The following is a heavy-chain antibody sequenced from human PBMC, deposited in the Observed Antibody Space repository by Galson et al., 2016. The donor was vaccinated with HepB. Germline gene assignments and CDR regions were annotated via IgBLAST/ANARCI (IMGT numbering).Heavy chain of an antibody. V-gene: IGHV3-23*01. J-gene: IGHJ6*02. CDR2: LTASGGS. CDR3: AKDWGYDLWSGGYHYGMDV. D-gene: IGHD3-3*01. CDR1: GFTFSKYA. Sequence: SLRLSCAASGFTFSKYAMTWVRQAPGKGLEWVSTLTASGGSYYAASVKGRFTISRENSKNTLYRQMNSLRAEDTAVYFCAKDWGYDLWSGGYHYGMDVWGQGTTVTVSS.